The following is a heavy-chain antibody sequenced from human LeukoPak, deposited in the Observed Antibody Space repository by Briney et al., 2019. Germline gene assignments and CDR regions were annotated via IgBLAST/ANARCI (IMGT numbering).Heavy chain of an antibody. CDR2: INGYNGNT. Sequence: ASVKVSCKSSGYTFTSYGITWVRQAPGQGLEWMGWINGYNGNTNYAQKLQGRVTMTTDTSTSTAYMELRSLQSDDTAVNYCARDHRKNVVVVPDAIYYYYMDVWGEGTTVTVSS. J-gene: IGHJ6*03. CDR1: GYTFTSYG. D-gene: IGHD2-2*02. V-gene: IGHV1-18*01. CDR3: ARDHRKNVVVVPDAIYYYYMDV.